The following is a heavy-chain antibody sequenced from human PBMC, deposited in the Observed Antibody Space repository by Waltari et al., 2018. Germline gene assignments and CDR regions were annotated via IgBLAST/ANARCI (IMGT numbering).Heavy chain of an antibody. CDR3: AREEQWLIDY. Sequence: QVQLVQPGAEVKKPGASVTVSCTASGYTFTGYYMPWVRQAPGQGLEWMGRINPNSGGTNYAQKFQGRVTMTRDTSISTAYMELSRLRSDDTAVYYCAREEQWLIDYWGQGTLVTVSS. D-gene: IGHD6-19*01. V-gene: IGHV1-2*06. J-gene: IGHJ4*02. CDR2: INPNSGGT. CDR1: GYTFTGYY.